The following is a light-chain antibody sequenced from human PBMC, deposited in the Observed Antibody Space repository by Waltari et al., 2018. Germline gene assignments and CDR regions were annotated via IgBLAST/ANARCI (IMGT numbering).Light chain of an antibody. J-gene: IGKJ1*01. CDR2: NAS. Sequence: VIMPSPATLSLSPGDRATLSCRASQSVGSTLAWYHQKPGQAPRLLIYNASSRATGIPDRFSGSGSGTEFTLTISGLDPEDVGVYYCQKYSDWPWTFGQGTKVEIK. V-gene: IGKV3D-15*01. CDR1: QSVGST. CDR3: QKYSDWPWT.